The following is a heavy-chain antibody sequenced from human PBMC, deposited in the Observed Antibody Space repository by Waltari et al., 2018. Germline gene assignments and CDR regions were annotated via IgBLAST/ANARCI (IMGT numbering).Heavy chain of an antibody. Sequence: QLQLQESGPRLVKASETLSLTCTVSGASVRSSSYYWGWIRQPPGKGLEWIGGIYYTGNTFQNPSLKSRVSISIDTYKNQFSLRLRSVTAADTAVYYCARETSSEKGFDYWGQGTLVTVSP. V-gene: IGHV4-39*07. CDR2: IYYTGNT. CDR3: ARETSSEKGFDY. J-gene: IGHJ4*02. CDR1: GASVRSSSYY. D-gene: IGHD3-10*01.